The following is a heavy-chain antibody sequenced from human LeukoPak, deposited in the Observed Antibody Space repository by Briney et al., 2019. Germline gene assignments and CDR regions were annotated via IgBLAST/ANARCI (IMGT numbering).Heavy chain of an antibody. D-gene: IGHD3-9*01. Sequence: ASVKVSCKASGYTFTSYGICWVRQAPGQGLEWMGWISACNGNTNYAQKLQGRVTMTTDTSTSTAYMELRSLRSDDTAVYYCASGRMSYDILTGYYMGNWFDPWGQGTLVSVSS. CDR3: ASGRMSYDILTGYYMGNWFDP. J-gene: IGHJ5*02. V-gene: IGHV1-18*01. CDR2: ISACNGNT. CDR1: GYTFTSYG.